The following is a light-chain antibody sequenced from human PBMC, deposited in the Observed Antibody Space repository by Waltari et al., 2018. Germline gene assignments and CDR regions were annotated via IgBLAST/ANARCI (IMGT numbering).Light chain of an antibody. CDR3: AAWDGSQFARV. Sequence: QSVLTQHPSPSGPPGQRVTISSGTRPISGSDTVTWYQQLPGTAPRLLIYSPNQRPSGVPDRFSGSKSGTSAFLAISGLQSEDESDYYCAAWDGSQFARVFGGGTKLSVL. CDR2: SPN. V-gene: IGLV1-44*01. J-gene: IGLJ3*02. CDR1: RPISGSDT.